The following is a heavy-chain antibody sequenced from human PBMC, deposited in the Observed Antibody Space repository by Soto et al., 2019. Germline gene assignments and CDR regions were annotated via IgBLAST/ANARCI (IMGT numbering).Heavy chain of an antibody. CDR2: FIPVYRTL. J-gene: IGHJ4*02. Sequence: SVKVSCKASGGSFGNSAINWVRQTPGQGLEWLGGFIPVYRTLNYAQKFQGRVTITADESTGTAYMTLSSLASDDTAVYYCAAVEPGQYYFDYWGQGTLVTVSS. CDR3: AAVEPGQYYFDY. V-gene: IGHV1-69*13. CDR1: GGSFGNSA. D-gene: IGHD1-26*01.